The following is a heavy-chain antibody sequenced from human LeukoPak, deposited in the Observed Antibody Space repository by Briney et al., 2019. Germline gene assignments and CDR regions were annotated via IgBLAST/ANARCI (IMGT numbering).Heavy chain of an antibody. CDR1: GFTFSDYS. V-gene: IGHV3-21*01. CDR2: ISSSTSYI. D-gene: IGHD1-26*01. CDR3: ARVWGVGATLGVFDI. Sequence: GGSLRLSCAASGFTFSDYSMNWVRQAPGKGLEWVSSISSSTSYIFYADSMKGRFTISRDNAKNSLYLQMNSLRAEDTAVYYCARVWGVGATLGVFDIWGQGTMVTVSS. J-gene: IGHJ3*02.